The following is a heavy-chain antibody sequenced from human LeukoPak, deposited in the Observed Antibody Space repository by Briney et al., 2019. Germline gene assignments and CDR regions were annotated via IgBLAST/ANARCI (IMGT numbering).Heavy chain of an antibody. V-gene: IGHV1-2*02. J-gene: IGHJ4*02. CDR1: GYTFTGYY. CDR3: ARGGPEVLLWFGELLGGIFFDY. Sequence: GASVKVSCKASGYTFTGYYMHWVRQAPGQGLEWMGWINPNSGGTNYAQKFQGRVTMTRDTSISTAYMELSRLRSDDTAVYYCARGGPEVLLWFGELLGGIFFDYWGQGTLVTVSS. CDR2: INPNSGGT. D-gene: IGHD3-10*01.